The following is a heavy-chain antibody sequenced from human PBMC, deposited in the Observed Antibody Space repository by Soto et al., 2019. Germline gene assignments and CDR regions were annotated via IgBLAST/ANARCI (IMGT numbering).Heavy chain of an antibody. CDR3: ARGHPVDPYYYFYGMDV. V-gene: IGHV1-46*01. CDR1: GYTFTSHY. J-gene: IGHJ6*02. CDR2: INPSGGGT. Sequence: QVQLVQSGAEVKKPGASVKVSCKTSGYTFTSHYLHWVRQAPGQGLEWMGIINPSGGGTTYAQKFRGRVTMTRDTSTNTVYMELRSLRPEDTAVFYCARGHPVDPYYYFYGMDVWGQGTTVTVSS.